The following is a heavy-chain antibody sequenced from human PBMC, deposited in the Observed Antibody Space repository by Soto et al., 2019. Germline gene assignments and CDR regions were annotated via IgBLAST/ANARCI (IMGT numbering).Heavy chain of an antibody. D-gene: IGHD5-12*01. CDR3: VKSRGGNNFDFFD. V-gene: IGHV3-64D*06. J-gene: IGHJ4*02. CDR1: GFTFSSYA. Sequence: PGGSLRLSCSASGFTFSSYAMHWARQAPGKGLEYVSGIRGNGDPPFYADSVKGRFTISRDNSKDTLYLQMSSLSADDTAVYYCVKSRGGNNFDFFDWGQGALVTVSS. CDR2: IRGNGDPP.